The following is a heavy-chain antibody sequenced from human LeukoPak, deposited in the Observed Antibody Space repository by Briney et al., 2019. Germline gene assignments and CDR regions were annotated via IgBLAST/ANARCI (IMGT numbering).Heavy chain of an antibody. CDR2: IKQDGSEK. Sequence: PGGSLRLSCAASGFTFSSYWMSWVRQAPGKGLEWVANIKQDGSEKYYVDSVKGRFTISRDNAKKSLYLQMNSLRAEDTAVYYCARDPIEYYYDRSGIDYWGQGTLVTVSS. V-gene: IGHV3-7*01. J-gene: IGHJ4*02. CDR1: GFTFSSYW. CDR3: ARDPIEYYYDRSGIDY. D-gene: IGHD3-22*01.